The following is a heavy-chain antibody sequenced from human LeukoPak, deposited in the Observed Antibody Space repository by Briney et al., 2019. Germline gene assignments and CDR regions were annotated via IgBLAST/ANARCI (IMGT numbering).Heavy chain of an antibody. Sequence: SETLSLTCSVSGGSISSYYWSWIRQPAGKGLEWIGRIYAIGSTNYNPSLKSRATMSLDTSKNQFSLKLSSVTAADTAVYYCAREDYNWNYYNYWGQGTLVTVFS. J-gene: IGHJ4*02. CDR3: AREDYNWNYYNY. CDR2: IYAIGST. V-gene: IGHV4-4*07. CDR1: GGSISSYY. D-gene: IGHD1-20*01.